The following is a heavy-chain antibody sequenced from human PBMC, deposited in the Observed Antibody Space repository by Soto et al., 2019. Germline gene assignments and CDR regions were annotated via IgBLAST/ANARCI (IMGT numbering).Heavy chain of an antibody. D-gene: IGHD3-22*01. V-gene: IGHV1-69*12. CDR2: IIPIFGTA. CDR3: ASAPHYYDSSGYWKYYYYGMDV. Sequence: QVQLVQSGAEVKKPGSSVKVSCKASGGTFSSYAISWVRQAPGQGLEWMGGIIPIFGTANYAQKFQGRVTINADESTSTAYMELSSLRSEDTAVYYWASAPHYYDSSGYWKYYYYGMDVWGQGTTVTVSS. J-gene: IGHJ6*02. CDR1: GGTFSSYA.